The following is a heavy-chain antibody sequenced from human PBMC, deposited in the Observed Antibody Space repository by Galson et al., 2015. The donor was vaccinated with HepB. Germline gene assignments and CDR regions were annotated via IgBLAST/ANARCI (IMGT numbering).Heavy chain of an antibody. Sequence: PVKVSCKASGGTFSSYAIYWVRQAPGQGLEWMGGIIPIVGTATYAQRFQGRVTIIADESTSTVYMELSSLRSEDTATYYCARDYIWGSVCSVGYWGQGTLVTVSS. V-gene: IGHV1-69*13. CDR2: IIPIVGTA. D-gene: IGHD3-16*01. CDR1: GGTFSSYA. CDR3: ARDYIWGSVCSVGY. J-gene: IGHJ4*02.